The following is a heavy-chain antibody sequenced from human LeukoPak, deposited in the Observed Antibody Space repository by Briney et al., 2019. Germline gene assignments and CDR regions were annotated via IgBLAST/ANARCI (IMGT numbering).Heavy chain of an antibody. V-gene: IGHV4-59*01. D-gene: IGHD3-10*01. J-gene: IGHJ5*02. CDR3: ARETMVRFDP. CDR1: GGSFSGYY. CDR2: IHYSGST. Sequence: SETLSLTCAVYGGSFSGYYWSWIRQPPGKGLEWIGYIHYSGSTNYNPSLKSRVTISVDTSKNQFSLKLSSVTAADTAVYYCARETMVRFDPWGQGTLVTVSS.